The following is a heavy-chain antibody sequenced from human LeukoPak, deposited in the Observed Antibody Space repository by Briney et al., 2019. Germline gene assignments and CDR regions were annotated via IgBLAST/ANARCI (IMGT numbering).Heavy chain of an antibody. Sequence: GRSLRLSCAASGFTFSSYGMHWVRQAPGKGLEWVAVIWYDGSNKYYADSVKGRFTISRDNSKNTLYLQMNSLRAEDTAVYYCAREALGAYYYYGMDVWGQGTTVTVSS. J-gene: IGHJ6*02. CDR3: AREALGAYYYYGMDV. CDR1: GFTFSSYG. V-gene: IGHV3-33*01. CDR2: IWYDGSNK. D-gene: IGHD3-3*01.